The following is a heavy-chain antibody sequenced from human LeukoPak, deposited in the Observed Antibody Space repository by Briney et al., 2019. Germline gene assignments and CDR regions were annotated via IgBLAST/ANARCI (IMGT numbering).Heavy chain of an antibody. CDR2: ISSSSSYI. D-gene: IGHD3-3*01. CDR3: ARGLTIFGVVSGDY. Sequence: GGSLRLSCAASGFTFSSYSMNWVRQAPGKGLEWVSSISSSSSYIYYADSVKGRFTISRGNAKNSLYLQMNSLRAEDTAVYYCARGLTIFGVVSGDYWGQGTLVTVSS. V-gene: IGHV3-21*01. J-gene: IGHJ4*02. CDR1: GFTFSSYS.